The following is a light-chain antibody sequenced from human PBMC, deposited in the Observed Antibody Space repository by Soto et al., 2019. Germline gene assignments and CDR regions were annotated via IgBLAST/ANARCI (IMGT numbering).Light chain of an antibody. V-gene: IGLV2-18*02. J-gene: IGLJ7*01. CDR1: SSDIGTFNR. CDR3: SSYTTTNTIV. Sequence: QSALTQPPSVSGSPGQSVTISCTGTSSDIGTFNRVSWYPQPPGTAPKLIMFEVTNRPSGVPHRFSGSKSGNTASLTISGLQADDAGDYYCSSYTTTNTIVFGGGTQLTVL. CDR2: EVT.